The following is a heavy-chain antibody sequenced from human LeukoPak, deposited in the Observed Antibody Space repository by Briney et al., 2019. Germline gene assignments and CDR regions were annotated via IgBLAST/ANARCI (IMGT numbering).Heavy chain of an antibody. CDR1: GFTFSSYA. CDR3: AKDEMATIAFFDY. Sequence: GGSLRLSCAASGFTFSSYAMSWVRQAPGKGLEWVSAISGSGGSTYYADSVKGRFTISRDNSKNTLCLQMNSLRAEDTAVYYCAKDEMATIAFFDYWGQGTLVTVSS. V-gene: IGHV3-23*01. CDR2: ISGSGGST. J-gene: IGHJ4*02. D-gene: IGHD5-24*01.